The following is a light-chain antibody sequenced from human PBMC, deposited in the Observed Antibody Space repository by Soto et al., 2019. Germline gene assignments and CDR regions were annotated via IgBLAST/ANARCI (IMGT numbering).Light chain of an antibody. CDR1: RGDIGGYNY. Sequence: ALTQPASVSASPGQSITISCTGTRGDIGGYNYVSWYQQHPGKAPKLMIYDVYHRPSGVSNRFSASKSGNTASLTISGLQAEDEADYYCNSYTSSTTLVFGTGTKVTVL. CDR3: NSYTSSTTLV. CDR2: DVY. J-gene: IGLJ1*01. V-gene: IGLV2-14*03.